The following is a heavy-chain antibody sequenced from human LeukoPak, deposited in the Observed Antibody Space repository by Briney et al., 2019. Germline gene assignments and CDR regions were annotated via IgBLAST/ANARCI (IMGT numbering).Heavy chain of an antibody. V-gene: IGHV3-23*01. CDR2: ISGSGGST. D-gene: IGHD2-2*01. J-gene: IGHJ6*02. CDR1: KFTFNSYG. CDR3: AKDSCSSTSCSNYYYYYGMDV. Sequence: GGSLRPSCTTSKFTFNSYGMTWVRQAPGRGLEWVSSISGSGGSTQYAASVQGRFTISRDNSKNTLYLQMNSLRAEDTAVYYCAKDSCSSTSCSNYYYYYGMDVWGQGTTVTVSS.